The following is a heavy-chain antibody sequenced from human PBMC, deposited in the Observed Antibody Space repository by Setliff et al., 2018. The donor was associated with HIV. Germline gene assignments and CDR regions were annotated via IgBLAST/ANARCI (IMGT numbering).Heavy chain of an antibody. J-gene: IGHJ3*02. V-gene: IGHV1-24*01. Sequence: ASVKVSCKVSGYTLTELSRHWVRQAPGKGLEWMGGFDREDGETIYAQKFQGRATMTEDTSTDTAYMDLSSLTSEDTAVYYCAPALGPHNWNYRAGAFDIWGQGTMVTVSS. D-gene: IGHD1-7*01. CDR2: FDREDGET. CDR1: GYTLTELS. CDR3: APALGPHNWNYRAGAFDI.